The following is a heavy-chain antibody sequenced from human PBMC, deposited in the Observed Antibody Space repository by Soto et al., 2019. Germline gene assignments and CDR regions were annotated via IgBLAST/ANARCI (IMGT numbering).Heavy chain of an antibody. CDR1: AFTLSGRS. V-gene: IGHV3-74*01. J-gene: IGHJ6*04. CDR2: IDNAGTDS. D-gene: IGHD3-10*01. Sequence: EVQLVESGGGLVQPGGSLRLSCAASAFTLSGRSMHWVRQAPGKGLVWVSGIDNAGTDSTYADSVKGRFTSSRDNAKNMLYLQMNSLRVADTAVYYCARGWFGPDVWGKGTTVTVSS. CDR3: ARGWFGPDV.